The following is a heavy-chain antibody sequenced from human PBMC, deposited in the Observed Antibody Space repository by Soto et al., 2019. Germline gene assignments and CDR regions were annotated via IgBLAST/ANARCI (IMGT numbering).Heavy chain of an antibody. CDR3: AGGDNPGSFWGLEW. Sequence: EVQLVESGGGLVKAGGSLRLSCAASGFTFRSYAMNWVRQAPGKGLEWVSCISSSSDHIYYASSLRGRFTISRDNAKDFLVLEINSLTGEETAIYYCAGGDNPGSFWGLEWWGQGTLVTVSS. CDR1: GFTFRSYA. J-gene: IGHJ4*02. D-gene: IGHD3-10*01. V-gene: IGHV3-21*01. CDR2: ISSSSDHI.